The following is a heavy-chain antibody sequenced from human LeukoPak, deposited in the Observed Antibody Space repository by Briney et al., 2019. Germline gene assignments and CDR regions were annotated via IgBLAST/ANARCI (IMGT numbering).Heavy chain of an antibody. CDR1: GYTFTGYY. Sequence: ASVKVSFKASGYTFTGYYMHWVRQAPGQGREWMGWINPNSGGTNYAQKFQGRVTMTRDTSISTAYMELSRLRSDDTAVYYCARPNRAYYYYYYMDVWGKGTTVTVSS. J-gene: IGHJ6*03. D-gene: IGHD3-10*01. V-gene: IGHV1-2*02. CDR3: ARPNRAYYYYYYMDV. CDR2: INPNSGGT.